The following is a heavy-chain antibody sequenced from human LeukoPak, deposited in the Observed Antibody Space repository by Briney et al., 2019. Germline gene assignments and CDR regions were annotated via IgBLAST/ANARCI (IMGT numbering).Heavy chain of an antibody. J-gene: IGHJ6*02. CDR1: GGSISSYY. V-gene: IGHV4-59*01. CDR2: IYYGGST. D-gene: IGHD2-2*01. Sequence: SETLSLTCTVSGGSISSYYWSWIRQPPGKGLEWIGYIYYGGSTNYNPSLKSRVTISVDTSKNQFSLKLSSVTAADTAVYYCAGGRLDCSSTSCYDYYYYGMDVWGQGTTVTVS. CDR3: AGGRLDCSSTSCYDYYYYGMDV.